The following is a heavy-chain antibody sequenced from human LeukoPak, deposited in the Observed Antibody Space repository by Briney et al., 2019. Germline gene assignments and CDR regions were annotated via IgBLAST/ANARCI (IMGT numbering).Heavy chain of an antibody. J-gene: IGHJ4*02. V-gene: IGHV3-30*04. CDR1: GFTFSSYA. CDR3: ARDLIFDY. D-gene: IGHD3-10*01. CDR2: ISYDGSNK. Sequence: GGSLRLSCAASGFTFSSYAMHWVRQAPGKGLEWVAVISYDGSNKYYADSVKGRFTISRDNSKNTLYLQMNSLRAEDTAVYYCARDLIFDYWGQGTLVTVSS.